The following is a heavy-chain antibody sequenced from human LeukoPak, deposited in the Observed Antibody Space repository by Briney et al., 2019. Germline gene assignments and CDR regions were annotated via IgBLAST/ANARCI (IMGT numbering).Heavy chain of an antibody. Sequence: ASVKVSCKTSGYTITTYVTHWVRQAPGQRLEWMGWIITGNGNTKYSQRFHGRVTFTTDTSASTTYMELSSLRSEDTAVYYCAGPDELSSGWSFDYWGQGTLVTVSS. CDR3: AGPDELSSGWSFDY. J-gene: IGHJ4*02. D-gene: IGHD6-19*01. CDR2: IITGNGNT. V-gene: IGHV1-3*04. CDR1: GYTITTYV.